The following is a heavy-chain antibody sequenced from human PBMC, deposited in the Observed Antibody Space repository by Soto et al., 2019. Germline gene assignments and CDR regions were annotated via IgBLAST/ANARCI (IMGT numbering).Heavy chain of an antibody. CDR2: INHSGVT. V-gene: IGHV4-31*03. D-gene: IGHD4-17*01. CDR1: GGSISSGGYY. Sequence: QVQLQESGPGWVKPSQTLSVTCTVSGGSISSGGYYWSWIRQHPTKGLEWIAYINHSGVTYFNPSLKSRVSVSIDKSQNQLSLNLASVTAADTAVYYCARRADYGGLFDNWGQGILVTVSS. J-gene: IGHJ4*02. CDR3: ARRADYGGLFDN.